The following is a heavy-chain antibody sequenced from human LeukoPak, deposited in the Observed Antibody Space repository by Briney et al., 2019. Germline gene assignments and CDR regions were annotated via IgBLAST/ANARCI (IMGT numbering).Heavy chain of an antibody. D-gene: IGHD3-3*01. CDR3: ARAHGVVDTDYYMDV. CDR1: GFTFDDYG. J-gene: IGHJ6*03. V-gene: IGHV3-20*01. CDR2: INWNGGST. Sequence: GGSLRLSCAASGFTFDDYGMSWVRQAPGKGLEWVSGINWNGGSTGYADSVKGRFTISRDNAKNPLYLQMNSLRAEDTALYHCARAHGVVDTDYYMDVWGKETTVTISS.